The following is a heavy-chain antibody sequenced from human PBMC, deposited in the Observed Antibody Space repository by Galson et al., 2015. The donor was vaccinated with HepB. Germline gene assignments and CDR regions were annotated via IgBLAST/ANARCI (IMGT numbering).Heavy chain of an antibody. J-gene: IGHJ6*02. D-gene: IGHD3-10*01. CDR3: ADLGGVRGHYGMDV. CDR2: INAGNGNT. CDR1: GYAFTSYA. V-gene: IGHV1-3*01. Sequence: SVKVSCKASGYAFTSYAMHWVRQAPGQRLEWMGWINAGNGNTKYSQKFQGRVTITRDTSASTAYMELSSLRSEDTAVYYCADLGGVRGHYGMDVWGQGTTVTVSS.